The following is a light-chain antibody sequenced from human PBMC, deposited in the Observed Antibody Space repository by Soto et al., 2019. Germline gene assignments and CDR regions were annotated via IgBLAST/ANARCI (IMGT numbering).Light chain of an antibody. CDR1: SGHSNYA. CDR2: LNSDGSH. V-gene: IGLV4-69*01. CDR3: QTWGTGIVV. J-gene: IGLJ2*01. Sequence: QLVLTQSPSASASLGASVKLTCTLSSGHSNYAIAWHQQQPEKGPRYLMKLNSDGSHSKGDGIPDRFSGASSGAELYLTLSSLQSEDEAAYYCQTWGTGIVVFGGGTKLTVL.